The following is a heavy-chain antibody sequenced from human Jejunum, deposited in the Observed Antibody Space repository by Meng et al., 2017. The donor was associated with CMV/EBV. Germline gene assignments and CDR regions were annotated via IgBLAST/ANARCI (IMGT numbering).Heavy chain of an antibody. V-gene: IGHV3-23*03. CDR2: IYSGGSVT. Sequence: SEFTFSTYAMSWVRQAPGKGLEWLSVIYSGGSVTYYADSVKGRFTISRDNSKDTVYLQMNSLRAEDTAVYYCAKRSGYGANSFFDYWGQGTLVTVSS. J-gene: IGHJ4*02. D-gene: IGHD4-23*01. CDR3: AKRSGYGANSFFDY. CDR1: EFTFSTYA.